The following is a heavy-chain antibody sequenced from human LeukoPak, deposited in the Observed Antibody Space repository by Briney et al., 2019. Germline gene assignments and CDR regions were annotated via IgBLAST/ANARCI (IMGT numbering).Heavy chain of an antibody. D-gene: IGHD5-24*01. J-gene: IGHJ6*03. CDR3: AREGRDGYNYPKYYYYYMDV. Sequence: GGSLRLSCAASGFTFSSYAMHWVRQAPGKGLEYVSAISSNGGSTYYADSVKGRFTISRDNSKNTLYLQMNSLRAEDTAVYYCAREGRDGYNYPKYYYYYMDVWGKGTTVTISS. CDR1: GFTFSSYA. V-gene: IGHV3-64*04. CDR2: ISSNGGST.